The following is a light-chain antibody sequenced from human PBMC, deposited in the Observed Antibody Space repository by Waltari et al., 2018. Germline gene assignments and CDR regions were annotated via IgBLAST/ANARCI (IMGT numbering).Light chain of an antibody. Sequence: EVVLTQSPVTLSLAAGERATLSCRASESVSNYLAWYQQKPGQSPRLLIFDTSKRATGIPARFSGSGYGTDFTLTINNLEAEDFALYYCQQGSILPLTFGGGTKVE. J-gene: IGKJ4*01. V-gene: IGKV3-11*01. CDR1: ESVSNY. CDR2: DTS. CDR3: QQGSILPLT.